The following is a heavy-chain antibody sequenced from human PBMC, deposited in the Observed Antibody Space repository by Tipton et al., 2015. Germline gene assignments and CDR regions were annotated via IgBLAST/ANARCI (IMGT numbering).Heavy chain of an antibody. CDR1: GASMSSGSYH. D-gene: IGHD6-13*01. V-gene: IGHV4-39*01. CDR2: IYYSWSI. J-gene: IGHJ4*02. CDR3: ARGAGNSSTWDFDY. Sequence: TLSLTCTVSGASMSSGSYHWGWIRQPPGKGLEWIGTIYYSWSIYYNPSLKSRVTISEDTSKKQISLNLTSVTAADTAVYYCARGAGNSSTWDFDYWGQGSLVTVSS.